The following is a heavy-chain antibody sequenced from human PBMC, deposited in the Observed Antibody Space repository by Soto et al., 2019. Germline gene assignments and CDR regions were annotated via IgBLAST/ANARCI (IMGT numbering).Heavy chain of an antibody. CDR1: GFTFSNAY. V-gene: IGHV3-15*07. Sequence: PGGSLRLSCAASGFTFSNAYMNWVRQAPGKGLEWVGRIKTKADGGATDYAAPVRDRFTISRDDSKNTLYLQMNSLKTEDTAVYYCTIAAGTQYYYYYDLDVWGQGATVTVSS. CDR3: TIAAGTQYYYYYDLDV. D-gene: IGHD1-1*01. J-gene: IGHJ6*02. CDR2: IKTKADGGAT.